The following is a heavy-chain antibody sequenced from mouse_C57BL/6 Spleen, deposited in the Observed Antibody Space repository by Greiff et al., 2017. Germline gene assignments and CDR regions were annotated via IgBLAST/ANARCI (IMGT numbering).Heavy chain of an antibody. CDR2: ISSGGGNT. V-gene: IGHV5-9*01. CDR1: GFTFSSYT. J-gene: IGHJ1*03. CDR3: ARNYYYGSSYWYFDV. Sequence: EVQGVESGGGLVKPGGSLKLSCAASGFTFSSYTMSWVRQTPEKRLEWVATISSGGGNTYYPDSVKGRFTISRDNAKNTLYLQMSSLRSEDTALYYCARNYYYGSSYWYFDVWGTGTTVTVSS. D-gene: IGHD1-1*01.